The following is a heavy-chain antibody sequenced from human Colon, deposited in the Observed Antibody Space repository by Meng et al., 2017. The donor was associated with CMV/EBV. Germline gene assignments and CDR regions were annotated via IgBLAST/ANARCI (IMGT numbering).Heavy chain of an antibody. CDR2: IYSGGST. V-gene: IGHV3-53*01. CDR3: ARGSLATRPWMNY. D-gene: IGHD6-6*01. J-gene: IGHJ4*02. CDR1: GFTVSSNY. Sequence: GGSLRLSCAASGFTVSSNYMSWVRQAPGKGLEWVSVIYSGGSTYYADSVKGRFTISRDNSKNTLYLQMNSLRAEDTAVYYCARGSLATRPWMNYWGQGTLVTVSS.